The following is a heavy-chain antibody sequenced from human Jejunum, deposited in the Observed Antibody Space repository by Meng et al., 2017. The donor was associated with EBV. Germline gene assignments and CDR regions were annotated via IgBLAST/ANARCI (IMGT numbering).Heavy chain of an antibody. Sequence: VRLQESGPGLVKPSETLSLTCAVSGGAVSSGSYYWSWIRQPPGKGLEWIGFVSDYGSTRYNSSLKSRITISADTSKNQFSLKLTSVTPADTAIYYCARDFSSGYFAYWGQGTLVTVSS. CDR1: GGAVSSGSYY. CDR2: VSDYGST. V-gene: IGHV4-61*01. J-gene: IGHJ4*02. CDR3: ARDFSSGYFAY. D-gene: IGHD3-22*01.